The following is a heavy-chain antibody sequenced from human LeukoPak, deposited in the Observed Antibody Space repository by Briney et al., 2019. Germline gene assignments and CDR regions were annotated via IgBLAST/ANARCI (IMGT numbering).Heavy chain of an antibody. Sequence: GESLKISCKGSGYSFTSYWIGWVRQMPGKGREWMGIIYPGDSDTRDSPSFQGQVTNSADKSITTAYLPWSSLKASDTAMYYCARLLRYSSSWLDYSGHGTLVTVSS. V-gene: IGHV5-51*01. CDR1: GYSFTSYW. J-gene: IGHJ5*01. CDR3: ARLLRYSSSWLDY. CDR2: IYPGDSDT. D-gene: IGHD6-13*01.